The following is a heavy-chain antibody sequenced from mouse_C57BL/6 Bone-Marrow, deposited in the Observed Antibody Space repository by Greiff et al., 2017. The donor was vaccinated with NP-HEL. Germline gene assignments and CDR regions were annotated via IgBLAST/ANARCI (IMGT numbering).Heavy chain of an antibody. J-gene: IGHJ3*01. D-gene: IGHD1-1*01. CDR2: ISNGGGST. V-gene: IGHV5-12*01. Sequence: EVQVVESGGGLVQPGGSLKLSCAASGFTFSDYYMYWVRQTPEKRLEWVAYISNGGGSTYYPDTVKGRFTISRDNAKNTLYLQMSRLKSEDTAMYYCATVEGFAYWGQGTLVTVSA. CDR3: ATVEGFAY. CDR1: GFTFSDYY.